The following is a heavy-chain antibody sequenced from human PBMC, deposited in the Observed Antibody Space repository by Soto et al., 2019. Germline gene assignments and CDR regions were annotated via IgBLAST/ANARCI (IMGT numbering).Heavy chain of an antibody. CDR2: VSGSGGST. V-gene: IGHV3-23*01. J-gene: IGHJ3*02. CDR3: AKDFGYNYGYDAFDI. CDR1: GFPFSSYA. D-gene: IGHD5-18*01. Sequence: PGGSLRLSCAASGFPFSSYAMSWVRQAPGKGLEWVSGVSGSGGSTYCVDSVKGRFTISRDNSKNTLHLQMNSLRAEDTAVYYCAKDFGYNYGYDAFDIWGQGTMVTVSS.